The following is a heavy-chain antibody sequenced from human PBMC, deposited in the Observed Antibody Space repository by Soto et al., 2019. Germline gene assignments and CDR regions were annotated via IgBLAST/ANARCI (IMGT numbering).Heavy chain of an antibody. Sequence: SETLSLTCTVSGGSISSSSYYWGWIRQPPGKGLEWIGSIYYSGSTYYNPSLKSRVTISVDTSKNQFSLKLSSVTAADTAVYYCARHRYNWNGFDYWGQGTPVTVSS. J-gene: IGHJ4*02. CDR1: GGSISSSSYY. V-gene: IGHV4-39*01. CDR3: ARHRYNWNGFDY. D-gene: IGHD1-20*01. CDR2: IYYSGST.